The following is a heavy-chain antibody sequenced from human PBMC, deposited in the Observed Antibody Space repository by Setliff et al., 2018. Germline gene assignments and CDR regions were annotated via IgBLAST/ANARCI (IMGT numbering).Heavy chain of an antibody. CDR3: TTGLIVATNIQSLPLINYFDY. D-gene: IGHD5-12*01. CDR1: GFTFDDYG. CDR2: INWNGGST. V-gene: IGHV3-20*04. J-gene: IGHJ4*02. Sequence: GGSLRLSCAASGFTFDDYGMSWVRQAPGKGLEWVSGINWNGGSTGYADSVKGRFAISRDNAKNSLYLQMNSLRAEDTAVYYCTTGLIVATNIQSLPLINYFDYWGQGTLVTVSS.